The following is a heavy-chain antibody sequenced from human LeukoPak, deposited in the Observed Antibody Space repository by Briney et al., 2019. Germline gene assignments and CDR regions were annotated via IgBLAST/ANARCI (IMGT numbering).Heavy chain of an antibody. CDR2: ISSSSSYI. Sequence: PGGSLRLSCAASGFTFSSYSMNWVRQAPGKGLEWVSYISSSSSYIYYADSVKGRFTISRDNAKNSLYLQMNSLRAEDTAVYYCARDYPGSPSSDAFDIWGQGTMLSVSS. CDR1: GFTFSSYS. CDR3: ARDYPGSPSSDAFDI. D-gene: IGHD3-16*02. J-gene: IGHJ3*02. V-gene: IGHV3-21*01.